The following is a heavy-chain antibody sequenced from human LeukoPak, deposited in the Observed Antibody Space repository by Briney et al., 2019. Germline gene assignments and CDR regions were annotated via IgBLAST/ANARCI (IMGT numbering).Heavy chain of an antibody. CDR2: IYHSGST. CDR1: GGSIGDSYW. J-gene: IGHJ4*02. V-gene: IGHV4-4*02. D-gene: IGHD3-10*01. Sequence: SETLSLTCAVSGGSIGDSYWWTWVRQPPGKGLEWIGEIYHSGSTSYNPSLKGRVTISLDKSKNQFSLKLNSGTATDTAVYYCARDVPGSGLNLGYWGQGTLVTVSS. CDR3: ARDVPGSGLNLGY.